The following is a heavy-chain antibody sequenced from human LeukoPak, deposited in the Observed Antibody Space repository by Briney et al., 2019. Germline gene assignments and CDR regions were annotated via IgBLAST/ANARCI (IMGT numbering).Heavy chain of an antibody. D-gene: IGHD3-10*01. CDR1: GFTFCGSG. CDR3: AKARGFAEFDY. V-gene: IGHV3-23*01. Sequence: GGSLRLSCAASGFTFCGSGMRWVRQAPGKGLEWVSAISGSGDSTHYADFVKGRFTISRDNSKNTLYLQMNSLRAEDTALYYCAKARGFAEFDYWGQGTLVTVSS. CDR2: ISGSGDST. J-gene: IGHJ4*02.